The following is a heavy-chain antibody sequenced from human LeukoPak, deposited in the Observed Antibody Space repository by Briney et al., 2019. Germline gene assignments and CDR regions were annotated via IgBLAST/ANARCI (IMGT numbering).Heavy chain of an antibody. CDR3: AKPLSRDIAATRAEYFQH. CDR2: IRYDGSNK. Sequence: GGSLRLSCAASGFTFSSYGMHWVRQAPGKGLEWVAFIRYDGSNKYYADSVKGRFTISRDNSKNTLYLQMNSLRAEDTAVYYCAKPLSRDIAATRAEYFQHWGQGTLVTVSS. D-gene: IGHD6-13*01. CDR1: GFTFSSYG. J-gene: IGHJ1*01. V-gene: IGHV3-30*02.